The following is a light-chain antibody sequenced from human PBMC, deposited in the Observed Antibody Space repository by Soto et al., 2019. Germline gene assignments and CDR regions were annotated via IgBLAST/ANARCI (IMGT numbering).Light chain of an antibody. V-gene: IGKV3-11*01. CDR3: QQRNNWPPYI. Sequence: SVLTQSPATLSLSPGERATLSCRASQSISTYLAWYQQKPGQAPRLLIYEASNRATGIPARFSGSGSGTDFTLTISSLEPEDFAVYYCQQRNNWPPYIFGQGTKLEIK. CDR1: QSISTY. J-gene: IGKJ2*01. CDR2: EAS.